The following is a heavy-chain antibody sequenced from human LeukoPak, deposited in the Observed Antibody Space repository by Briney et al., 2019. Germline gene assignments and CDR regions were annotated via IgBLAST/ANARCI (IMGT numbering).Heavy chain of an antibody. CDR2: IYENGGTT. Sequence: GGSLRLSCVGSGFTFRSHAMSWVRQAPEKGLEFVSGIYENGGTTYYADSVKGRFSISRDNAKNSLYLQMNSLRAEDTAVYYCARDIEWLFDYWGQGTLVTVSS. D-gene: IGHD5-12*01. CDR1: GFTFRSHA. V-gene: IGHV3-23*01. CDR3: ARDIEWLFDY. J-gene: IGHJ4*02.